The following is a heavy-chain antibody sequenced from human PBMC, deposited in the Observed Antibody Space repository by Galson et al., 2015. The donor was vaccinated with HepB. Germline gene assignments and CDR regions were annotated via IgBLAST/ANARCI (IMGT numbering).Heavy chain of an antibody. Sequence: SLRLSCAASEFTFSTYSMNWVRQAPGKGLEWISYISSSSSTIYYPDSVKGRFTISRDDGKNSLYLQMNSLRAEDTAVYYCARDQGNWYTEGMDVWGQGTTVIVSS. D-gene: IGHD6-13*01. CDR2: ISSSSSTI. CDR3: ARDQGNWYTEGMDV. CDR1: EFTFSTYS. V-gene: IGHV3-48*04. J-gene: IGHJ6*02.